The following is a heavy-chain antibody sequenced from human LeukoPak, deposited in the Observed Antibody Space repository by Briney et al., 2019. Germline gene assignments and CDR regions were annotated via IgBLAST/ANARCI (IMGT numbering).Heavy chain of an antibody. CDR3: ATTHGDFDWLMYY. Sequence: AGWSLRLSCAASGFTFSDYYMNWIRQAPGKGLEWLSYISNSAGTTFYADSVKGRFTISRDKAKNSLYLQMNDLRAEDTAVYYCATTHGDFDWLMYYWGQGTLVTVSS. CDR2: ISNSAGTT. CDR1: GFTFSDYY. D-gene: IGHD3-9*01. J-gene: IGHJ4*02. V-gene: IGHV3-11*04.